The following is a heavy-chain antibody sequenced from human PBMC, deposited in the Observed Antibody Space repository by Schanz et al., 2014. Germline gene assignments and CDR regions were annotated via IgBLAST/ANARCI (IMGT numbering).Heavy chain of an antibody. CDR3: AKEKEEVAADGSFFDY. D-gene: IGHD6-13*01. V-gene: IGHV3-30-3*01. Sequence: QVQLVESGGGVVQPGGSLRLSCAASGFPFSSYALHWVRQAPGKGLEWVAVISYDGVNTYYAHSVKGRFTISRDNSKNTVNLQMNSLRAEDTAVYYCAKEKEEVAADGSFFDYWGQGTLVTVSS. CDR1: GFPFSSYA. CDR2: ISYDGVNT. J-gene: IGHJ4*02.